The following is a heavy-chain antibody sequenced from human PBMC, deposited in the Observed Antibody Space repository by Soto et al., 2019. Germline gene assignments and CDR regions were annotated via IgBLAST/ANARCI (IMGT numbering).Heavy chain of an antibody. J-gene: IGHJ3*02. V-gene: IGHV3-30-3*01. CDR2: ISYDGSNK. CDR1: GFTFSSYA. D-gene: IGHD4-17*01. CDR3: ARETVTNHGAFDI. Sequence: GGSLRLSCAASGFTFSSYAMHWVRQAPGKGLEWVAVISYDGSNKYYADSVKGRFTISRDNSKNTLYLQMNSLRAGDTAVYYCARETVTNHGAFDIWGQGTMVTVSS.